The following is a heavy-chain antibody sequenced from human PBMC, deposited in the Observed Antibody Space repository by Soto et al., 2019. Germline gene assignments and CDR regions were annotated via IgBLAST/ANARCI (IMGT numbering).Heavy chain of an antibody. CDR1: GLPFSSYG. CDR2: ISSDGSQK. J-gene: IGHJ6*02. Sequence: QVQLVESGGGVVQPGKSLRLSCAASGLPFSSYGMHWVRQAPGKGLEWVAVISSDGSQKDFADSLKGRFSISRDNSKNMLYLELTSPRPEDTAVYYCAKPLYYEFWTGSGVFFCLDVWGQGTTVTVSS. D-gene: IGHD3-3*01. CDR3: AKPLYYEFWTGSGVFFCLDV. V-gene: IGHV3-30*18.